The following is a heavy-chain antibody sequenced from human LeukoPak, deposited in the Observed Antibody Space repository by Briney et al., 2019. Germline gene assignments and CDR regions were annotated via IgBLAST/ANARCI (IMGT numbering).Heavy chain of an antibody. CDR2: INPSGGST. CDR3: ARDPGENYSGYGYYYYYMDV. Sequence: ASVKVSCKASGYTFTSYYMHWVRQAPGQGLEWMGIINPSGGSTSYAQKFQGRVTMTRDMSTSTVYMELSSLRSEDTAVYYCARDPGENYSGYGYYYYYMDVWGKGTTVTVSS. D-gene: IGHD5-12*01. J-gene: IGHJ6*03. CDR1: GYTFTSYY. V-gene: IGHV1-46*01.